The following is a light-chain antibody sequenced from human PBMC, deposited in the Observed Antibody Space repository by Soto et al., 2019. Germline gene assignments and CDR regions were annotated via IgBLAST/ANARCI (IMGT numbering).Light chain of an antibody. CDR2: EVN. J-gene: IGLJ1*01. CDR1: SSDIGAYSY. V-gene: IGLV2-14*01. CDR3: ISYTSTSTLV. Sequence: QSVLTQPASVSGSPGQSITISCTGTSSDIGAYSYVSWYQRHPGKAPKLMIYEVNNRPSGISDRFSGSKSGNTASLTISGLQAEDEADYYCISYTSTSTLVFGTGTKVT.